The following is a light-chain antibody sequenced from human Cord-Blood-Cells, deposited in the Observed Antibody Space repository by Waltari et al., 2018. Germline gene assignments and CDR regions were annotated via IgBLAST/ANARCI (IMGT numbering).Light chain of an antibody. CDR3: QQYGSSPPVT. CDR1: QSVSSSY. J-gene: IGKJ4*01. V-gene: IGKV3-20*01. Sequence: EIVLTQSPGTLSLSPGEGAPLPCRASQSVSSSYLAWYQQKLGQAPRFLIYGASSRATGIPDRFSGSGSGTDFTLTISRLEPEDFAVYYCQQYGSSPPVTFGGGTKVEIK. CDR2: GAS.